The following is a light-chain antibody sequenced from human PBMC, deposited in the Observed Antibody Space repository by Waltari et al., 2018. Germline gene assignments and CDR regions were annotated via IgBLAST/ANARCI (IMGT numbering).Light chain of an antibody. V-gene: IGKV1-5*01. CDR2: DAS. J-gene: IGKJ4*01. CDR1: QNINNW. CDR3: QQYDSYSPLT. Sequence: DIQMTQSPSTLSASVGDRVTTTCRASQNINNWLAWYQQKPGKAPKLLIFDASSLESGVPSRFSGSRSGTEFTLTISSLQPDDFATYYCQQYDSYSPLTFGGGTRVDIK.